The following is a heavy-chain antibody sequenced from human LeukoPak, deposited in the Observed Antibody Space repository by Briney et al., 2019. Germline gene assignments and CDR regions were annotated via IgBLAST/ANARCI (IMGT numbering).Heavy chain of an antibody. Sequence: SETPSLTCAVYGGSFSGYYWSWIRQPPGKGLEWIGKINHSGSSNYNPSLKSRVTISVDTSKNQFSLKLSSVTAADTAVYYCARALADYYDSNYGMDVWGQGTTVTVSS. V-gene: IGHV4-34*01. D-gene: IGHD3-22*01. CDR2: INHSGSS. J-gene: IGHJ6*02. CDR1: GGSFSGYY. CDR3: ARALADYYDSNYGMDV.